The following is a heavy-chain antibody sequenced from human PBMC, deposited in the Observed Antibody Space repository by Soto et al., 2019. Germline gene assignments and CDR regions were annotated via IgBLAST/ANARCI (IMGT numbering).Heavy chain of an antibody. D-gene: IGHD1-26*01. J-gene: IGHJ4*02. CDR2: ISGSGGST. V-gene: IGHV3-23*01. Sequence: GGALSLSCSASGFTFSSYAMSRVRQAPGKGLEWVSAISGSGGSTYYADSVKGRFTISRDNSKNTLYLQMNSLRAEATAVYYFAKIDGPSIVGSILDYLGQATLVIFS. CDR1: GFTFSSYA. CDR3: AKIDGPSIVGSILDY.